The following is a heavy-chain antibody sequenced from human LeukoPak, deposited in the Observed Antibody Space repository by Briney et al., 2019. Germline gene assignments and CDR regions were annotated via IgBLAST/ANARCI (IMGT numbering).Heavy chain of an antibody. D-gene: IGHD3-3*01. CDR1: GFTFSSYA. CDR3: AREVYDFWSGYQAFDY. CDR2: ISYDGSNK. V-gene: IGHV3-30*09. Sequence: GGSLRLSCAASGFTFSSYAMHWVRQAPGKGLEWVAVISYDGSNKYYADSVKGRFAISRDNSKNTLYLQMNSLRAEDTAVYYCAREVYDFWSGYQAFDYWGQGTLVTVSS. J-gene: IGHJ4*02.